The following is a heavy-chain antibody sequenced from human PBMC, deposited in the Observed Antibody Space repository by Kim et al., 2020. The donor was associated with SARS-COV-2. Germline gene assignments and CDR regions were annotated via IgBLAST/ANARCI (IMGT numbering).Heavy chain of an antibody. CDR3: ARALVYGDPYYYYGMDV. J-gene: IGHJ6*02. CDR2: ISSSSSYI. CDR1: GFTFSSYS. D-gene: IGHD7-27*01. Sequence: GGSLRLSCAASGFTFSSYSMNWVRQAPGKGLEWVSSISSSSSYIYYADSVKGRFTISRDNAKNSLYLQMNSLRAEDTAVYYCARALVYGDPYYYYGMDVWGQGTTVTVSS. V-gene: IGHV3-21*01.